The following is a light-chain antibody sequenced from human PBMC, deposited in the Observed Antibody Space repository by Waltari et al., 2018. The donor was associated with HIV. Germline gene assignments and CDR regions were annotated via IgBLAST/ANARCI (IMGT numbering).Light chain of an antibody. CDR3: SSYTSSSTLV. Sequence: QSALTQPASVSGSPGQSITLSCTGTSSDVGGYNYVSWYQQHPGKAPKLMIYEVSNRPSGVSNRFSGFKSGNTASLTISGLQAEDEADYYCSSYTSSSTLVFGGGTKLTVL. V-gene: IGLV2-14*01. J-gene: IGLJ3*02. CDR1: SSDVGGYNY. CDR2: EVS.